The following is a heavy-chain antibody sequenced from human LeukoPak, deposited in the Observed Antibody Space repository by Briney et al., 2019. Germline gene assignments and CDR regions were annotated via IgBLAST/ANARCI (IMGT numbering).Heavy chain of an antibody. D-gene: IGHD6-6*01. Sequence: ASVKVSCKASGYTFTSYYIHWVRQAPGQGLEWMGVINPSGGGTSYAQKFQGRVTMTRDTSTSTVYMELSSLRSEDTAVYYCAREDTLSSIEARHPDYWGQGTLVTVSS. J-gene: IGHJ4*02. CDR3: AREDTLSSIEARHPDY. CDR2: INPSGGGT. V-gene: IGHV1-46*01. CDR1: GYTFTSYY.